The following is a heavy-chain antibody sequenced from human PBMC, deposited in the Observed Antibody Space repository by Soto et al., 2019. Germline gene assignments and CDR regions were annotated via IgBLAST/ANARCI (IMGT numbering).Heavy chain of an antibody. CDR2: IYYSGNT. Sequence: SETLALTCPFSCDSFNSGNYYCSRIRHPPGNGLEWIGHIYYSGNTNYSPSLKSRITISLDTTNSQFSLNLNSVTAADTAVYYCARVPVDTYMIYWSDPWGQGTLVTVSS. V-gene: IGHV4-61*01. CDR3: ARVPVDTYMIYWSDP. CDR1: CDSFNSGNYY. J-gene: IGHJ5*01. D-gene: IGHD3-16*01.